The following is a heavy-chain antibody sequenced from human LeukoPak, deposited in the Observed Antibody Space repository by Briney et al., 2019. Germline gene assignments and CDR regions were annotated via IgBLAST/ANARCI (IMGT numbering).Heavy chain of an antibody. CDR2: IRRKAYGGTT. CDR3: TRDKCRELLWFGESNPDD. D-gene: IGHD3-10*01. V-gene: IGHV3-49*04. CDR1: GFTFGDYA. Sequence: GGSLRLSCTASGFTFGDYAMSWVRHAPAKGLECVGFIRRKAYGGTTECAASVKGRFINSRDASKSIAYLQMNSLKIRRIAVDDCTRDKCRELLWFGESNPDDWGKGILVTVSS. J-gene: IGHJ4*01.